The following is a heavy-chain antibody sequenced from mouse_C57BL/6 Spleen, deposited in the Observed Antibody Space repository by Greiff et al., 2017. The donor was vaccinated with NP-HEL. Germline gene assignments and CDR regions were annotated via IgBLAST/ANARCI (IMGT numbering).Heavy chain of an antibody. D-gene: IGHD1-1*01. J-gene: IGHJ4*01. CDR1: GYAFSSSW. CDR2: IYPGDGDT. Sequence: QVQLKQSGPELVKPGASVKISCKASGYAFSSSWMNWVKQRPGKGLEWIGRIYPGDGDTNYNGKFKGKATLTADKSSSTAYMQLSSLTSEDSAVYFCARVLITTVVATRAMDYWGQGTSVTVSS. V-gene: IGHV1-82*01. CDR3: ARVLITTVVATRAMDY.